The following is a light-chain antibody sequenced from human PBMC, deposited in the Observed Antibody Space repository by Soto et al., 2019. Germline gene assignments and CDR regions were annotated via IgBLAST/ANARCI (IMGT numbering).Light chain of an antibody. CDR2: DVT. CDR3: ASYTTSTTLVV. V-gene: IGLV2-14*03. Sequence: QSALTQPAAVSESPGQSIAISCAGTSSDIGRYNYVSWYQQHPGKAPKLMIYDVTNRPSGISDRFSGSKSGNTASLTISGLQAEDEAHYYCASYTTSTTLVVFGGGTKLTVL. J-gene: IGLJ2*01. CDR1: SSDIGRYNY.